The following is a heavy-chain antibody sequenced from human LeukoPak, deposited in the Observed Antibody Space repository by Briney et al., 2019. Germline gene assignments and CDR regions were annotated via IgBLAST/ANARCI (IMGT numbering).Heavy chain of an antibody. D-gene: IGHD5-18*01. CDR2: IYGSSRT. Sequence: TGGSLRLSCAASGFTFSSYWMSWVRQAAGKGLEWVSVIYGSSRTYYADSVKGRFTISRDNSKNTVYLQMDSLRAEDTAVYYCARDRADGYNYGDYFDNWGQGTLVTVSS. CDR1: GFTFSSYW. J-gene: IGHJ4*02. V-gene: IGHV3-66*01. CDR3: ARDRADGYNYGDYFDN.